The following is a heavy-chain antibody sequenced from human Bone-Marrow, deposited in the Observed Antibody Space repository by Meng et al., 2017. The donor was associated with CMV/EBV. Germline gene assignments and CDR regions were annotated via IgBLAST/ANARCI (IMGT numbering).Heavy chain of an antibody. CDR3: ARASPPKTRQYYDFWSAPRAGMDV. CDR2: MNPNSGNT. Sequence: ASVKVSCKASGYTFTSYDINWVRQATGQGLEWMGWMNPNSGNTGYAQKFQGRVTITRNTSISTAYMELSSLRSEDTAVYYCARASPPKTRQYYDFWSAPRAGMDVWGQGTTVTVSS. V-gene: IGHV1-8*03. CDR1: GYTFTSYD. D-gene: IGHD3-3*01. J-gene: IGHJ6*02.